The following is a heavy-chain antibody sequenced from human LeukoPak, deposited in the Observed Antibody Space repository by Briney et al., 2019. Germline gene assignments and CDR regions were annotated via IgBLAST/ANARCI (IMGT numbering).Heavy chain of an antibody. V-gene: IGHV1-69*13. CDR2: IIPIFGTA. CDR1: GGTFSSYA. D-gene: IGHD2-2*01. Sequence: ASVKVSCKASGGTFSSYAISWVRQAPGQGLEWMGGIIPIFGTANYAQKFQGRVTITADESTSTAYMELSSLRSEDTAVYYCARDLTMKEYQLFDAFDIWGQGTMVTVSS. J-gene: IGHJ3*02. CDR3: ARDLTMKEYQLFDAFDI.